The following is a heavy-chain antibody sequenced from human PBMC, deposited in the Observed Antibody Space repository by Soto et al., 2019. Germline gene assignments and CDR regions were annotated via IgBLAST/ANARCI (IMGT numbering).Heavy chain of an antibody. CDR2: ISYDGSNK. CDR3: AKGGEGAYDFWSGYSYWYFDL. CDR1: GFTFSSYG. Sequence: GSLRLSRAASGFTFSSYGMHWVRQAPGKGLEWVAVISYDGSNKYYADSVKGRFTISRDNSKNTLYLQMNSLRAEDTAVYYCAKGGEGAYDFWSGYSYWYFDLWGRGTLVTVS. D-gene: IGHD3-3*01. J-gene: IGHJ2*01. V-gene: IGHV3-30*18.